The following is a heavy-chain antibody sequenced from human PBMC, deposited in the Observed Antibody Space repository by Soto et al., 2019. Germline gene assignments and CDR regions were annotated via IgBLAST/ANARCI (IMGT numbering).Heavy chain of an antibody. J-gene: IGHJ4*02. CDR1: GFTFSSYG. CDR3: ARDAHYYDSSGYPDY. V-gene: IGHV3-33*01. D-gene: IGHD3-22*01. Sequence: PVGSLRLSCAASGFTFSSYGMHWVRQAPGKGLEWVAVIWYDGSNKYYADSVKGRFTISRDNSKNTLYLQMNSLRAEDTAVYYCARDAHYYDSSGYPDYWGQGTLVTVSS. CDR2: IWYDGSNK.